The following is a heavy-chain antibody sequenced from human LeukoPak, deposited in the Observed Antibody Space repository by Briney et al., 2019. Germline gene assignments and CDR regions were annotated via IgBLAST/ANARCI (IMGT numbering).Heavy chain of an antibody. CDR2: ISSTSGTI. V-gene: IGHV3-48*02. CDR1: GFTFSSYG. D-gene: IGHD3-22*01. CDR3: ARDLWGTSGYRFDY. J-gene: IGHJ4*02. Sequence: PGGSLRLSCTASGFTFSSYGMNWDRQAPGQGLEWVSYISSTSGTIYYADSVKGRFTISRDNAKTSLFLQMDSLRDEDTAVYYCARDLWGTSGYRFDYWGQGTLVTVSS.